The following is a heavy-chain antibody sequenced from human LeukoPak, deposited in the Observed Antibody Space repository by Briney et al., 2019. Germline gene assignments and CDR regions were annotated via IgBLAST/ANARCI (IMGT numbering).Heavy chain of an antibody. Sequence: PSETLSLTCAVYGGSFSGYYWSWIRQPPGEGLEWIGEINHSGSTNYNPSLKSRVTISVDTSKNQFSLKLSSVTAADTAVYYCARGGVIVRGSYYGYWGQGTLVTVSS. D-gene: IGHD1-26*01. CDR3: ARGGVIVRGSYYGY. CDR2: INHSGST. V-gene: IGHV4-34*01. CDR1: GGSFSGYY. J-gene: IGHJ4*02.